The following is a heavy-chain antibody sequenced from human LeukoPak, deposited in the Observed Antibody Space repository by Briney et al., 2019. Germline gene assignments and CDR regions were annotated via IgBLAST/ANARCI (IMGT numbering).Heavy chain of an antibody. CDR3: ARGTITIFGVRTGFDP. J-gene: IGHJ5*02. Sequence: ASVKVSCKASGYTFTSYYVHWVRQAPGQGLEWMGIINPSGGSTSYAQKFQGRVTMTRDTSTSTVYMELSSLRSEDTAVYYCARGTITIFGVRTGFDPWGQGTLVTVSS. CDR2: INPSGGST. V-gene: IGHV1-46*03. CDR1: GYTFTSYY. D-gene: IGHD3-3*01.